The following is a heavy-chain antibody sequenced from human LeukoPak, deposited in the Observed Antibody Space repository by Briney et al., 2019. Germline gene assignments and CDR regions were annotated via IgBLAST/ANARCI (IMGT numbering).Heavy chain of an antibody. V-gene: IGHV3-30*18. D-gene: IGHD3-16*02. CDR1: GFTFSSHS. J-gene: IGHJ4*02. Sequence: GGSLRLSCVASGFTFSSHSMNWVRQAPGKGLEWVAVISYDGSNKYYADSVKGRFTISRDNSKNTLYLQMNSLRAEDTAVYYCAKEFYDYVWGSYRWHFDYWGQGTLVTVSS. CDR3: AKEFYDYVWGSYRWHFDY. CDR2: ISYDGSNK.